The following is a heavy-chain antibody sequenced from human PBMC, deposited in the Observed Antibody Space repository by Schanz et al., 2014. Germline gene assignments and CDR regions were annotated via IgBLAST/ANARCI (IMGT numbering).Heavy chain of an antibody. CDR3: VRDAGWAFGDYHDMDV. CDR1: GYPFTNYY. Sequence: QVHLEQSGPEVKKPGASVKLSCRASGYPFTNYYIHWVRQAPGQGLEWMGIINPSGGSTSYAQKFQGRVAMTTDTATSTAYMELRSLISDDTAVYYCVRDAGWAFGDYHDMDVWGQGTSVTVSS. CDR2: INPSGGST. D-gene: IGHD3-10*01. V-gene: IGHV1-46*01. J-gene: IGHJ6*02.